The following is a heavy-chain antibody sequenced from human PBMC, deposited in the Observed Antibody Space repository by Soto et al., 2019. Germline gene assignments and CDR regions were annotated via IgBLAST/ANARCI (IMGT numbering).Heavy chain of an antibody. D-gene: IGHD3-10*01. CDR3: ARGFDLQYGMDV. CDR2: ISGSSNTI. CDR1: GLTLSTYS. Sequence: EVPLVESGGGLVQRGGSLRLSCAASGLTLSTYSLNWVRQAPRKGLEWVSYISGSSNTIYYADSVKGRFTISRDNAKNSLYLQMNSLRDEDTAVYFCARGFDLQYGMDVWGQGTTVTVSS. V-gene: IGHV3-48*02. J-gene: IGHJ6*02.